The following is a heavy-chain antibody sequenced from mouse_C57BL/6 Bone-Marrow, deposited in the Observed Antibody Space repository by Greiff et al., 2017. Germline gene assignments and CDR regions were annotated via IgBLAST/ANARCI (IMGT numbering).Heavy chain of an antibody. CDR2: IHPSDSDT. J-gene: IGHJ2*01. CDR3: AKPTGAPCYFDY. Sequence: QVQLQQPGAELVKPGASVKVSCKASGYTFTSYWMHWVKQRPGQGLEWIGRIHPSDSDTNYNQKFKGKATLTVDKSSSTPYIHLNSLNSEDSAVYYCAKPTGAPCYFDYGGQGTTLTVSS. D-gene: IGHD1-1*01. V-gene: IGHV1-74*01. CDR1: GYTFTSYW.